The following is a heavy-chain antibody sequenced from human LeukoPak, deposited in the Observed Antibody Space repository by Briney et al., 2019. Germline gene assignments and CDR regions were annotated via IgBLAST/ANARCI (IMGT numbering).Heavy chain of an antibody. V-gene: IGHV3-23*01. D-gene: IGHD2-8*01. CDR2: ISASGDRT. CDR1: GFTFSSHA. CDR3: AKELYGNPSGY. J-gene: IGHJ4*02. Sequence: PGGSLRLSCVASGFTFSSHALSWVRQAPGKGLEWVSAISASGDRTYYADSVEGRFTIFRDNSKSTLFLQMNRLRAGDTALYYCAKELYGNPSGYWGQGTRVTVSS.